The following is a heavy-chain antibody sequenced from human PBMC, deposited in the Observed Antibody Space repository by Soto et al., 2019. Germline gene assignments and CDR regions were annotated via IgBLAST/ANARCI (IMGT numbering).Heavy chain of an antibody. D-gene: IGHD2-15*01. J-gene: IGHJ5*02. V-gene: IGHV1-18*04. CDR2: ISAYNGNT. Sequence: GSVKVSCKASGYTFTSYGISWVRQAPGQGLEWMGWISAYNGNTNYAQKLQGRVTMTTDTSTSTAYMELRSLRSDDTAVYYCARPLKVRYCSGGSCFNGFDPWGQGTLVTVSS. CDR3: ARPLKVRYCSGGSCFNGFDP. CDR1: GYTFTSYG.